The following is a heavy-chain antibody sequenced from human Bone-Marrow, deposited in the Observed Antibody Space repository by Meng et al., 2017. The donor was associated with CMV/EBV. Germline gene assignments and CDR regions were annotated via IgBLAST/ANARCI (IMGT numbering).Heavy chain of an antibody. D-gene: IGHD3-3*01. CDR3: ARSRRRVFWSGPAGY. J-gene: IGHJ4*02. CDR1: GYTFTSYY. CDR2: INPSGGIT. Sequence: ASVKVSCKASGYTFTSYYMHWVRQAPGQGLEWMGIINPSGGITSYAQKFQGRVTMTRDTSTSTVYMELSSLRSEDTAVYYCARSRRRVFWSGPAGYWGQGTLVTVSS. V-gene: IGHV1-46*01.